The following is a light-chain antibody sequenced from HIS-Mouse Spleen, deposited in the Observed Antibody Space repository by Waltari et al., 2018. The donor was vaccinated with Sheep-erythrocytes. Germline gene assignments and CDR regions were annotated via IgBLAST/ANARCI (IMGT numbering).Light chain of an antibody. CDR1: SSDVGGYNY. CDR2: EVS. Sequence: QSALTQPPSASGSPGQPVTISCTGTSSDVGGYNYVSWYQQHPGKAPKLMLYEVSKRPSGVPDRFSGSKSGNTASLTCSGLQAEDEADYDCSSYAGSNNWVFGGGTKLTVL. CDR3: SSYAGSNNWV. J-gene: IGLJ3*02. V-gene: IGLV2-8*01.